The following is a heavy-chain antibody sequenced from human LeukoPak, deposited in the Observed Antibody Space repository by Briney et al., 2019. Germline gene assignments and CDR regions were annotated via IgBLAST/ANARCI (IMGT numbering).Heavy chain of an antibody. CDR3: ARDASRAAAGTSWFDH. V-gene: IGHV4-39*07. D-gene: IGHD6-13*01. CDR2: IYYSGST. J-gene: IGHJ5*02. Sequence: TSETLSLTCTVSGGSISSSSYYWGWIRQPPGKGLEWIGSIYYSGSTYYNPSLKSRVTISVDTSKNQFSLKLSSVTAADTAVYYCARDASRAAAGTSWFDHWGQGTLVTVSS. CDR1: GGSISSSSYY.